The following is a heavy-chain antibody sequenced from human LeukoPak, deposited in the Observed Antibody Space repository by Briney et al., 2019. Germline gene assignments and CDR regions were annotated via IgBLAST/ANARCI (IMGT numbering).Heavy chain of an antibody. Sequence: GGSLRLSCAASGFTFDDYAMHWVRQAPGKGLEWVSGISWNSGSIGYADSVKGRFTISRDNAKNSLYLQMNSLRAEDTALYYCAKAPYDSSGYYFKNAFDIWGQGTMVTVSS. V-gene: IGHV3-9*01. D-gene: IGHD3-22*01. CDR3: AKAPYDSSGYYFKNAFDI. CDR2: ISWNSGSI. J-gene: IGHJ3*02. CDR1: GFTFDDYA.